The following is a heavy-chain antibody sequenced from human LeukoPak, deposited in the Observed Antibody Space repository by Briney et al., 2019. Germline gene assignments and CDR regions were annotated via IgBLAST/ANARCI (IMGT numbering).Heavy chain of an antibody. CDR1: GYTFTSYY. CDR2: INPSGGST. V-gene: IGHV1-46*01. CDR3: ARDVRLLWFGESKDDAFDI. D-gene: IGHD3-10*01. J-gene: IGHJ3*02. Sequence: ASVKVSCKASGYTFTSYYMHWVRQAPGQGLEWMGIINPSGGSTSYAQKFQGRVTMTRDTSTSTVYVELSSLRSEDTAVYYCARDVRLLWFGESKDDAFDIWGQGTMVTVSS.